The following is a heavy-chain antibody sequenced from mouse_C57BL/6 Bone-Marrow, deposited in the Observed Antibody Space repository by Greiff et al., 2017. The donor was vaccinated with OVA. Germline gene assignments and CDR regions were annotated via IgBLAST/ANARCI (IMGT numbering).Heavy chain of an antibody. J-gene: IGHJ2*01. CDR1: DSEVFPIAY. CDR2: ILPSIGRT. Sequence: VKLQQSGSELRSPGSSVKLSCKDFDSEVFPIAYMSWVRQKPGHGFEWIGGILPSIGRTIYGEKFEDKATLDADTLSNTAYLELNSLTSEDSAIYYCARHWLIYFDFDYWGQGTTLTVSS. V-gene: IGHV15-2*01. D-gene: IGHD2-1*01. CDR3: ARHWLIYFDFDY.